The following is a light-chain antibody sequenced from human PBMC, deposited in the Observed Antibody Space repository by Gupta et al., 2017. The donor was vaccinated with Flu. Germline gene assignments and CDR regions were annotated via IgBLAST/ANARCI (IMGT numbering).Light chain of an antibody. J-gene: IGKJ2*01. CDR3: QQYGSSPYT. Sequence: GPLSWSPGERGTLSCRASQSLSDTYLAWYQHKPGQAPRLLIHRASNRATGTPDRFSGSGSGTDFTLTINRLEPEDFAVYYCQQYGSSPYTFGQGTKVEI. CDR2: RAS. V-gene: IGKV3-20*01. CDR1: QSLSDTY.